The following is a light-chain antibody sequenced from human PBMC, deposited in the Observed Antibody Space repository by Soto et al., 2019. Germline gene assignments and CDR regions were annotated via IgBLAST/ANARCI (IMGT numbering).Light chain of an antibody. Sequence: ENVLTQSPGTLSLSPGGRATLSCRASQSVSSSYLAWYQQKPGQAPRLLIYGASNRATGIPDRFSGSGSGTDFTLTISRLEPADFAVYYCQQYGSSQWTFGQGTKVDIK. CDR1: QSVSSSY. J-gene: IGKJ1*01. V-gene: IGKV3-20*01. CDR3: QQYGSSQWT. CDR2: GAS.